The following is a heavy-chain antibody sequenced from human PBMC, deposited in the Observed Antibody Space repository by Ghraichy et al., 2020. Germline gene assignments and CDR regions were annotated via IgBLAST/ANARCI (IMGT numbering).Heavy chain of an antibody. J-gene: IGHJ4*02. D-gene: IGHD3-22*01. CDR2: ITSSSSYI. V-gene: IGHV3-21*01. Sequence: GGSLRLSCAASGFTFSSYSMNWVRQAPGKGLEWVSSITSSSSYIYYAGSVKGRFTISRDNAKNSLYLQMNSLRAEDTAVYYCARVGYYDSSGHFDYWGQGTLVTVSS. CDR3: ARVGYYDSSGHFDY. CDR1: GFTFSSYS.